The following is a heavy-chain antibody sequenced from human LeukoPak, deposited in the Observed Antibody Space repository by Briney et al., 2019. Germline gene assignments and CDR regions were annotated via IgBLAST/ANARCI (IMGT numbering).Heavy chain of an antibody. CDR3: AKEVTPYPQVITCFDY. Sequence: GGSLRPSCAASGFTFGSHAMTWVRQAPGKGLEWVSGIDGDGTNTYYADSVKGRFTVSRDNSKNTLYLQMNSLRANDTAVYFCAKEVTPYPQVITCFDYWGQGSLVTVSS. V-gene: IGHV3-23*01. CDR2: IDGDGTNT. CDR1: GFTFGSHA. D-gene: IGHD3-22*01. J-gene: IGHJ4*02.